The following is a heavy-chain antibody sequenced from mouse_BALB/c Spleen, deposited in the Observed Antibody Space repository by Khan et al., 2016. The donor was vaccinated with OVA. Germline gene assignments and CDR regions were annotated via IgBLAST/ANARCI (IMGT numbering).Heavy chain of an antibody. CDR2: INTYTGEP. CDR3: ARPPYFSYVLDN. V-gene: IGHV9-3-1*01. D-gene: IGHD2-10*01. J-gene: IGHJ4*01. CDR1: GHTFTKFG. Sequence: LVESGPEVKKPGETVKISCKASGHTFTKFGMNWVKQAPGKGLKWMGWINTYTGEPTYADDFNGRFAFSLETSASTAYLQINNLKNEDTATYFCARPPYFSYVLDNWGQGTSVIVSS.